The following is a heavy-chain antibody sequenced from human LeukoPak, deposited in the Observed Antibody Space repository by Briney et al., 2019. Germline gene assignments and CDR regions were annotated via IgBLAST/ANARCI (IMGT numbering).Heavy chain of an antibody. CDR2: IYSGGST. CDR1: GFSVGSNY. D-gene: IGHD6-13*01. V-gene: IGHV3-53*04. J-gene: IGHJ4*02. Sequence: PGGSLRLSCAASGFSVGSNYMTWVRQAPGKGLECVSVIYSGGSTYYADSVKGRFTISRHNTKNTLYLQMNSLRAEDTAVYYCSSSSPTSYTDYWSQGTLVTVSS. CDR3: SSSSPTSYTDY.